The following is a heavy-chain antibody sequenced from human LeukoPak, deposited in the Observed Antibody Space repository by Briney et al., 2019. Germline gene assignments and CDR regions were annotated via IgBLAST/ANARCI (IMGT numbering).Heavy chain of an antibody. CDR2: ISSSSSYI. V-gene: IGHV3-21*01. Sequence: PGGSLRLSCAASGFTFSSYSMNWVRQAPGKGLEWVSSISSSSSYIYYADSVKGRFTISRDNAKNSLYLQMNSLRAEDTAVYYCGRAGYCSGGSCYSPLKYGGRGTLVTVA. D-gene: IGHD2-15*01. CDR1: GFTFSSYS. J-gene: IGHJ4*02. CDR3: GRAGYCSGGSCYSPLKY.